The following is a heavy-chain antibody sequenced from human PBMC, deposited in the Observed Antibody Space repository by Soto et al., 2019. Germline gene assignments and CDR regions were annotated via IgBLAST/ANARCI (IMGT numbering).Heavy chain of an antibody. J-gene: IGHJ5*02. CDR2: ISAYNGNT. D-gene: IGHD3-3*01. Sequence: ASVKVSWKASGYAFTIYGISWVRQAPGQGLEWMGWISAYNGNTNYAQKLQGRVTMTTDTSTSTAYMELSSLRSEDTAVYYCALYDFRDNWFDPWGQGTLVTVSS. CDR1: GYAFTIYG. CDR3: ALYDFRDNWFDP. V-gene: IGHV1-18*01.